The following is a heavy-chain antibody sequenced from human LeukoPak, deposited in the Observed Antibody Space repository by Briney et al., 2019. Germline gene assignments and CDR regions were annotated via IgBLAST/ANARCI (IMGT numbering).Heavy chain of an antibody. D-gene: IGHD4-17*01. J-gene: IGHJ4*02. V-gene: IGHV3-23*01. CDR2: ISGSGGST. CDR1: GFTVSSNY. Sequence: GGSLRLSCAASGFTVSSNYMSWVRQAPGKGLEWVSAISGSGGSTYYADSVKGRFTISRDNSKNTLYLQMNSLRAEDTAVYYCAKVDGDYAGAHDYWGQGTLVTVSS. CDR3: AKVDGDYAGAHDY.